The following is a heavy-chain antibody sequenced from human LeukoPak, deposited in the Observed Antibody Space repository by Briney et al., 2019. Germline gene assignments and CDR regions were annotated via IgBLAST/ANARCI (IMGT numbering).Heavy chain of an antibody. D-gene: IGHD5-18*01. CDR2: YYTSGST. CDR1: VRSIRSYY. CDR3: ARTTEGGYTYGYFYYYYMDV. Sequence: SETLSLTCSVHVRSIRSYYWSSIRQPAGKGLEWIGRYYTSGSTNYNPSLKSRLTMAVDTSKNQFSLKLTSVTAADTAVYYCARTTEGGYTYGYFYYYYMDVWGKGTTVTISS. V-gene: IGHV4-4*07. J-gene: IGHJ6*03.